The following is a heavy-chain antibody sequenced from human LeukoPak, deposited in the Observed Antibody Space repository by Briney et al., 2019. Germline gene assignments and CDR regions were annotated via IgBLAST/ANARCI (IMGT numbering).Heavy chain of an antibody. CDR3: ARQGRSGASYSGLDS. D-gene: IGHD1-26*01. V-gene: IGHV6-1*01. J-gene: IGHJ4*02. CDR1: GDSVSSNSAA. Sequence: SQTLSLTCAISGDSVSSNSAAWNWIRQSPSRGLGWLGRTYYRSSWYNDYTLSLRGRITVDPDTSKNQFSLQLNSVSPEDTAVYYCARQGRSGASYSGLDSWGQGTLVTVSS. CDR2: TYYRSSWYN.